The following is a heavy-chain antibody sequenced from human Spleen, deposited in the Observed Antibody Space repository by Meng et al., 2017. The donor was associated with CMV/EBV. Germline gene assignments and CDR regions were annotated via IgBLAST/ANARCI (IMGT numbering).Heavy chain of an antibody. V-gene: IGHV4-59*01. J-gene: IGHJ4*02. CDR1: GGSISNYY. CDR3: ARGSPTRMATILTGGPATILPDY. D-gene: IGHD1-14*01. CDR2: IYYNGIS. Sequence: SETLSLTCTVSGGSISNYYWSWIRQPPGKGLEWIGYIYYNGISHYNPSLKSRVTMSVDTSKNEFSLEVTSMTAADTAVYYCARGSPTRMATILTGGPATILPDYWGQGILVTVSS.